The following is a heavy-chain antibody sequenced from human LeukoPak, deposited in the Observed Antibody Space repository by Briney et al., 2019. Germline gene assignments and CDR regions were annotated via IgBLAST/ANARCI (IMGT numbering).Heavy chain of an antibody. Sequence: PGGSLRLSCAASGFTFSSYGMHWVRQAPGKGLEWVAGMWYDGSNKDYADSVKGRFTISRDNSKNTLYLQMNSLRAEDTAVYYCARGLWFGEFTDHFDYWGQGTLVTVSS. CDR3: ARGLWFGEFTDHFDY. CDR1: GFTFSSYG. J-gene: IGHJ4*02. V-gene: IGHV3-33*01. CDR2: MWYDGSNK. D-gene: IGHD3-10*01.